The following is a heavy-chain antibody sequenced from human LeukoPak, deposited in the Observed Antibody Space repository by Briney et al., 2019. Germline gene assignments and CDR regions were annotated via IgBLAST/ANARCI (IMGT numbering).Heavy chain of an antibody. V-gene: IGHV1-24*01. D-gene: IGHD2-2*01. CDR3: ATRRYQLLFHWFDP. Sequence: ASVKVSCKVSGYTLTELSMHWLRQAPGKGLEWMGGFDPEDGETIYAQKFQGRVTMTEDTSTDTAYMELSSLRSEDTAVYYCATRRYQLLFHWFDPWGQGTLVTVSS. J-gene: IGHJ5*02. CDR2: FDPEDGET. CDR1: GYTLTELS.